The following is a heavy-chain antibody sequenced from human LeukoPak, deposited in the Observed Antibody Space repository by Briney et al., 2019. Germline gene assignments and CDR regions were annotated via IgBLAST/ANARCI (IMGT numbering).Heavy chain of an antibody. V-gene: IGHV4-59*08. Sequence: SETLSLTCTVSGSMYNYYWSWIRQPPGKGLEWIGYIHYNGITNYNPSLKSRVTMSLDTSKNQASLKLNSVTAADTAVYYCARHISSGGTYAHFDYWGQGTLVTVSS. CDR2: IHYNGIT. CDR1: GSMYNYY. J-gene: IGHJ4*02. D-gene: IGHD1-26*01. CDR3: ARHISSGGTYAHFDY.